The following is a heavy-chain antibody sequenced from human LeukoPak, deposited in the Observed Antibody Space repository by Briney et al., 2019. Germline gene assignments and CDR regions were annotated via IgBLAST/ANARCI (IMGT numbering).Heavy chain of an antibody. CDR2: IKRDGSEK. V-gene: IGHV3-7*01. CDR3: ASGYSGYDLDY. J-gene: IGHJ4*02. CDR1: GFIFSSYW. D-gene: IGHD5-12*01. Sequence: GGSLRLSCAASGFIFSSYWMSWVRQAPGKGLEWVANIKRDGSEKYYVDSVKGRFTISRDNAKNSLYLQMNSLRAEDTAVYYCASGYSGYDLDYWGQGTLVTVSS.